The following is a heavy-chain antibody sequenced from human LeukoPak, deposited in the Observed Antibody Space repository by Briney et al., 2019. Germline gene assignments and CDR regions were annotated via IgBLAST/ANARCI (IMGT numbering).Heavy chain of an antibody. V-gene: IGHV3-33*01. J-gene: IGHJ4*02. CDR2: VWHDGSNK. Sequence: GRSLRLSCTAPGFTFSSYAIHWIRQAPGKGLEWVALVWHDGSNKYYADSVKGRFTISRDNSKNTVYLQMNSLRAEDTAVYYCARELFGSGSCPDYWGQGTMVTVSS. CDR1: GFTFSSYA. CDR3: ARELFGSGSCPDY. D-gene: IGHD3-10*01.